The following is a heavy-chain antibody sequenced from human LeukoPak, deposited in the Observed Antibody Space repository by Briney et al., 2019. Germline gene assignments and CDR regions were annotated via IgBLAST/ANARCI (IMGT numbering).Heavy chain of an antibody. CDR2: ISPYSGNT. CDR1: GYTFTSYG. V-gene: IGHV1-18*01. CDR3: ARDYCSSASCYGGNIDP. J-gene: IGHJ5*02. D-gene: IGHD2-2*01. Sequence: ASVEVSCKASGYTFTSYGVNWVRQAPGQGLEWMGWISPYSGNTNYAQNLQGRVTMTTDTSTSTAYMEVRNLRSDDTAVYYCARDYCSSASCYGGNIDPWGQGTLVTVSS.